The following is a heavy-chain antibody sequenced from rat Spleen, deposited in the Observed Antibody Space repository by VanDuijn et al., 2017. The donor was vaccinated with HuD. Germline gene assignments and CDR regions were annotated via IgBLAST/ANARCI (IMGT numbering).Heavy chain of an antibody. CDR2: INYDGRST. V-gene: IGHV5-29*01. D-gene: IGHD1-2*01. CDR1: GFILSNYY. CDR3: VRQPHTTYVYGYYFDY. Sequence: EVQLVESDGGLVQPGSSLKLSCVVSGFILSNYYMAWVRQAPTKGLEWFATINYDGRSTFYRDYVKARFTISRDNSKSTLYLQMDSLMSEDTATYYCVRQPHTTYVYGYYFDYWGQGVMVTVSS. J-gene: IGHJ2*01.